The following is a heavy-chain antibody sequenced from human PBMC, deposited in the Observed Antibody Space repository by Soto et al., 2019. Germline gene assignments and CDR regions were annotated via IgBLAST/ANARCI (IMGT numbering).Heavy chain of an antibody. V-gene: IGHV3-64*04. D-gene: IGHD4-17*01. Sequence: HPGGSLRLSCAVSGFIVSSHYMSWVRQAPGKGLEWVVAISSNGDSTYYADSVKGRFTISRDNSKNTLYLQMNSLRAEDTAVYYCAKDRGVEVTTRFFDYWGQGTLVTV. CDR3: AKDRGVEVTTRFFDY. CDR1: GFIVSSHY. J-gene: IGHJ4*02. CDR2: ISSNGDST.